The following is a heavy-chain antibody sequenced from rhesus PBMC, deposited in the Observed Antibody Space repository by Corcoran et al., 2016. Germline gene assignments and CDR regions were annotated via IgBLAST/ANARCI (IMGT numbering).Heavy chain of an antibody. CDR2: IDCSRAST. D-gene: IGHD1-44*02. J-gene: IGHJ4*01. CDR3: VRDKGGRDDY. V-gene: IGHV4-165*01. Sequence: QVQLQESGPGLVRPSETLSLTCAVSGASFSGYYWGWIRQPPGKGLEWFGCIDCSRASTDSNPSLKSRVTSSTDRSKNQCSQKLTAVTTADTAVYYWVRDKGGRDDYWGQGVLVTVSS. CDR1: GASFSGYY.